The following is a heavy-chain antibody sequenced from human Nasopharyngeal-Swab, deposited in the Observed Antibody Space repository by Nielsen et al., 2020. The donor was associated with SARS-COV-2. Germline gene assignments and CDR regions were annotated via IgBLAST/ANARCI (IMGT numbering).Heavy chain of an antibody. J-gene: IGHJ4*02. CDR1: GFTFSSYS. V-gene: IGHV3-7*03. CDR3: ARDPGWLQFDY. CDR2: INQDGSQR. Sequence: GESLKISCAASGFTFSSYSMNWVRQAPGKGLEWVANINQDGSQRNYVDSVKGRFTISRDNAKNSLYLQMNSLRVDDTAVYYCARDPGWLQFDYWGQGTLVTVSS. D-gene: IGHD5-24*01.